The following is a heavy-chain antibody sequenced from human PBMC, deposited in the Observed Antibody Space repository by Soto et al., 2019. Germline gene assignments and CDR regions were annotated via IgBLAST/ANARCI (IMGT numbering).Heavy chain of an antibody. CDR1: GFTFSSYA. Sequence: GGSVRLSCAASGFTFSSYAMHWVRQAPGKGLEWVAVISYDGSNKYYADSVKGRFTISRDNSKNTLYLQMNSLRAEDTAVYYCARSSIVVVPAAMDYGMDVWGQGTTVTVSS. CDR2: ISYDGSNK. D-gene: IGHD2-2*01. J-gene: IGHJ6*02. V-gene: IGHV3-30-3*01. CDR3: ARSSIVVVPAAMDYGMDV.